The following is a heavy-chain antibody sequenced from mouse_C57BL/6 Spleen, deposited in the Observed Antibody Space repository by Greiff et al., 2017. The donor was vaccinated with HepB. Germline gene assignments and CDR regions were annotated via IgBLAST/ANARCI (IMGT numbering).Heavy chain of an antibody. D-gene: IGHD2-3*01. CDR1: GYTFTSYW. V-gene: IGHV1-53*01. CDR2: INPSNGGT. CDR3: ARSYDGYYAIFAY. Sequence: QVQLQQQPGTELVKPGASVKLSCKASGYTFTSYWMHWVKQRPGQGLEWIGNINPSNGGTNYNEKFKRKATLTVDKSSSTAYMQLSSLTSEDSAVYYCARSYDGYYAIFAYWGQGTLVTVSA. J-gene: IGHJ3*01.